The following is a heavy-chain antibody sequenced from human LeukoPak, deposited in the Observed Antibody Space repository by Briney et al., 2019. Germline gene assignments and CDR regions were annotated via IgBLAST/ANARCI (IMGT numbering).Heavy chain of an antibody. J-gene: IGHJ4*02. D-gene: IGHD4-17*01. CDR2: ISYDGSNK. CDR1: GFTFSSYG. V-gene: IGHV3-30*18. Sequence: GSLRLSCAASGFTFSSYGMHWVRQAPGKGLEWVAVISYDGSNKYYADSVKGRFTISRDNSKNTLYLQMNSLRAEDTAVYYCAKDLDDYGDSLFDYWGQGTLVTVSS. CDR3: AKDLDDYGDSLFDY.